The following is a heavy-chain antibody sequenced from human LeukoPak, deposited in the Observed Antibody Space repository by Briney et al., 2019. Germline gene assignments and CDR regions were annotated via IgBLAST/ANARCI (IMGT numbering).Heavy chain of an antibody. Sequence: SVKVSCKASGGTFSSYAISWVRQAPGQGLEWMGGIIPIFGTANYAQKFQGRVTITADESTSTAYIELSSLRSEDTAVYYCATILGDYVGAFDIWGQGTMVTVSS. J-gene: IGHJ3*02. CDR3: ATILGDYVGAFDI. CDR2: IIPIFGTA. V-gene: IGHV1-69*13. CDR1: GGTFSSYA. D-gene: IGHD4-17*01.